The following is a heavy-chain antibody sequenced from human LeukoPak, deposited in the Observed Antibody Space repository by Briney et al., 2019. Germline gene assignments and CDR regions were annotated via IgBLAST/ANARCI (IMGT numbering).Heavy chain of an antibody. CDR2: ISYSGST. Sequence: SETLSLTRTVSGGSISSYYWSWIRQPPGKGLEWIGHISYSGSTNYNPSLKSRVAISIGTSKNQFSLNLTSVTAADSAVYYCATPDSGSYNGAFNIWGQGTMVTVSS. V-gene: IGHV4-59*01. CDR3: ATPDSGSYNGAFNI. J-gene: IGHJ3*02. D-gene: IGHD1-26*01. CDR1: GGSISSYY.